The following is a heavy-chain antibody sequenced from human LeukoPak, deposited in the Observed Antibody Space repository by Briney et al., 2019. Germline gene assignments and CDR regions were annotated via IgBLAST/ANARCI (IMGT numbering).Heavy chain of an antibody. Sequence: TSETLSLTCTVSGGSLSSYYWSWIRRPPGKGLEWIGYIYYSGNTNYNPSLKSRVTISLEKSKNQFSLKLSSVTAADTAVYYCARDGPGYSSPWGQGTLVTVSS. CDR2: IYYSGNT. V-gene: IGHV4-59*12. D-gene: IGHD5-12*01. J-gene: IGHJ5*02. CDR1: GGSLSSYY. CDR3: ARDGPGYSSP.